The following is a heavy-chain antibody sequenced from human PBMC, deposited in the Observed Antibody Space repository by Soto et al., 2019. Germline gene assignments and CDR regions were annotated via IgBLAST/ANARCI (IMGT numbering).Heavy chain of an antibody. J-gene: IGHJ4*02. CDR2: FDPEDGET. Sequence: GASVKVSCKVSGYTLTELSMHWVRQAPGKGLEWMGGFDPEDGETIYAQKFQGRVTFTRDTSANTAYMELSSLISEDTAVYYCARPKDYDDCLDLWGQGTLVTVSS. CDR1: GYTLTELS. D-gene: IGHD3-22*01. V-gene: IGHV1-24*01. CDR3: ARPKDYDDCLDL.